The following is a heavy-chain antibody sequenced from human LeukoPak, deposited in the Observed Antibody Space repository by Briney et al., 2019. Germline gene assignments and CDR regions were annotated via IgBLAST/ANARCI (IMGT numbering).Heavy chain of an antibody. CDR1: GGSFSGYY. D-gene: IGHD6-19*01. CDR2: INHSGST. CDR3: ARGWSSGWYKDFPGFDY. J-gene: IGHJ4*02. Sequence: SETLSLTCAVYGGSFSGYYWSWIRQPPGKGLEWIGEINHSGSTNYNPSLKSRVTISVDTSKNQFSLKLSSVTAADTAVYYCARGWSSGWYKDFPGFDYWGQGTLVTVSS. V-gene: IGHV4-34*01.